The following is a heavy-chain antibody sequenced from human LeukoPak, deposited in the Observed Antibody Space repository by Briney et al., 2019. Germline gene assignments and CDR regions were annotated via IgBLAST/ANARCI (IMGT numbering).Heavy chain of an antibody. V-gene: IGHV3-49*04. CDR2: IRSKAFGGTT. J-gene: IGHJ4*02. D-gene: IGHD3-22*01. CDR1: GFTLGDYA. CDR3: TRDTYYYDSSGYYQIDY. Sequence: GGSLRLSCTTSGFTLGDYAVSWVRQAPGKGLEWVGFIRSKAFGGTTEYAASVKGRFTISRDDSKSIAYLQMNSLKTDDTAMYYCTRDTYYYDSSGYYQIDYWGQGTLVTVSS.